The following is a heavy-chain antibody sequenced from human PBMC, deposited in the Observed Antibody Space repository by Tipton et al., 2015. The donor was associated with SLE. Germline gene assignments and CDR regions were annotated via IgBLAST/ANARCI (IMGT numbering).Heavy chain of an antibody. CDR1: GFTFSNYA. CDR2: ISTYGGTT. D-gene: IGHD6-25*01. J-gene: IGHJ4*02. CDR3: VKDDGSGWHTHLDF. V-gene: IGHV3-64D*08. Sequence: GSLRLSCSASGFTFSNYAMHWVRQAPGQGLEYVSAISTYGGTTYYGDSVKGRFTISRDNFKNSLYLQMSSLRTEDTAVYFCVKDDGSGWHTHLDFWGQGTLVTVSS.